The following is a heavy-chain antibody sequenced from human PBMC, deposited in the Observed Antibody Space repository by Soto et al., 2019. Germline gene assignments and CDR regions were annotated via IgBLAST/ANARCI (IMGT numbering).Heavy chain of an antibody. CDR2: IYYSGST. CDR3: ARHAGVRALIYYYYYMDV. J-gene: IGHJ6*03. V-gene: IGHV4-59*08. CDR1: GGSISSYY. D-gene: IGHD3-10*01. Sequence: SETLSLTCTVSGGSISSYYWSWIRQPPGKGLEWIGYIYYSGSTNYNPSLKSRVTISVDTSKNQFSLKLSSVTAADTAVYYCARHAGVRALIYYYYYMDVWGKGTTVTVSS.